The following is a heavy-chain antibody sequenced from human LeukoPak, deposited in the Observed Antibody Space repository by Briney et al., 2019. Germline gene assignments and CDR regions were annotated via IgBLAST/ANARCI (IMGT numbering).Heavy chain of an antibody. D-gene: IGHD2-2*01. CDR3: ARHQGRYCSSTSCADANNWFDP. J-gene: IGHJ5*02. CDR2: IHYSGSI. V-gene: IGHV4-59*08. Sequence: SETLSLTCTVSGGSISSHYWSWIRQPPGKGLEWVGYIHYSGSIDYNPSLKSRVTISVDTSKNQFSLKLSSVTAADTAVYYYARHQGRYCSSTSCADANNWFDPWGQGTLVTVSS. CDR1: GGSISSHY.